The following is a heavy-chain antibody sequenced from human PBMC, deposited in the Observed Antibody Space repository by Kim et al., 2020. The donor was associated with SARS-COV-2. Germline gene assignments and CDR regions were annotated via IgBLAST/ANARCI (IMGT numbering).Heavy chain of an antibody. V-gene: IGHV3-64D*06. CDR3: ALIGNVVYS. D-gene: IGHD3-16*01. CDR1: GFSFRNYV. CDR2: IVGNGGST. J-gene: IGHJ4*02. Sequence: GGSLRLSCSVSGFSFRNYVLHWVRQAPGKGLDYVSAIVGNGGSTYYADSVKGRFTISRDNSKSTGFLQMRNLRPEDTAVYYCALIGNVVYSWGQGTLVTVAS.